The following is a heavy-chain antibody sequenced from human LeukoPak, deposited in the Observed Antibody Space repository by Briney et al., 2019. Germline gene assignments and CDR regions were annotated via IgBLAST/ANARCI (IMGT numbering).Heavy chain of an antibody. CDR2: IYYSGST. D-gene: IGHD7-27*01. J-gene: IGHJ4*02. CDR1: GGSISSYY. V-gene: IGHV4-59*08. CDR3: ARHVTSTGDDGDFDY. Sequence: SETLSLTCTVSGGSISSYYWSWIRQPPGKGLEWIGYIYYSGSTNYNPSLKSRVTISVDTSKNQFSLKLSSVTAADTAVYYCARHVTSTGDDGDFDYWGQRTLVTVSS.